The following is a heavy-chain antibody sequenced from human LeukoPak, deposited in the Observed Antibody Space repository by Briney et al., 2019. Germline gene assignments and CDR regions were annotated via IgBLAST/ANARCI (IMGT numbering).Heavy chain of an antibody. V-gene: IGHV1-69*13. CDR2: IIPIFGTA. CDR3: IVGATPPLHYYYYGMDV. CDR1: GGTFSSYA. J-gene: IGHJ6*02. D-gene: IGHD1-26*01. Sequence: VASVTVSCKASGGTFSSYAISWVRQAPGQGLEWMGGIIPIFGTANYAQKFQGRVTITADESTSTAYMELSSLRSEDTAVYYCIVGATPPLHYYYYGMDVWGQGTTVTVSS.